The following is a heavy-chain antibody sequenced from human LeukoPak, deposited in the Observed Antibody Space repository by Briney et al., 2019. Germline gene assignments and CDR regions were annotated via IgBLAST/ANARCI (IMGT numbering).Heavy chain of an antibody. Sequence: NLGESLTITFKGSGYSFTTYWIGCVRQIHGKGLEWMGNIFPSDSDSRYSPSFQGQVTISADKSITTAYLQWSSVRASDTAIYYCAIRLYDSSGYSRHFVYWGQGALVTVPS. D-gene: IGHD3-22*01. CDR3: AIRLYDSSGYSRHFVY. CDR2: IFPSDSDS. CDR1: GYSFTTYW. J-gene: IGHJ4*02. V-gene: IGHV5-51*01.